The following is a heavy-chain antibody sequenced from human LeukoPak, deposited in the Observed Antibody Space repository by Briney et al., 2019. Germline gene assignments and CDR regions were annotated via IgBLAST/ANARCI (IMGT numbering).Heavy chain of an antibody. CDR2: VYPGDSDT. J-gene: IGHJ6*03. CDR1: GYSFTNYW. CDR3: ARVSAPYYYYYMDV. D-gene: IGHD5/OR15-5a*01. Sequence: GESLKISCKSSGYSFTNYWIAWVRQMPGKGLEWMGIVYPGDSDTRYSPSFQGQVTISADKSITTAYLQWSRPRASDTAMYYCARVSAPYYYYYMDVWGKGTTVTVSS. V-gene: IGHV5-51*01.